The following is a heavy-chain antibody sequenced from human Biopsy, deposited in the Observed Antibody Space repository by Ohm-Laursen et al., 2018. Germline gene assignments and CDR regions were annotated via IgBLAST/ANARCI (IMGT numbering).Heavy chain of an antibody. CDR3: AADINVWNVNY. J-gene: IGHJ4*02. V-gene: IGHV1-24*01. CDR1: GYTLTELS. D-gene: IGHD1-1*01. Sequence: ASVKVSCKVSGYTLTELSMHWVRQAPGKGLEWMGGFAPENGKTVYAQNFRARVSMTEDTSTDTAYMELRSLRSEDTAVYYCAADINVWNVNYWGQGTQVTASS. CDR2: FAPENGKT.